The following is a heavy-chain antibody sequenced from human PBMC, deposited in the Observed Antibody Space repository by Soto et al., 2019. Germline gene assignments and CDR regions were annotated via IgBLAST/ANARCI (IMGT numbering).Heavy chain of an antibody. CDR3: AKDQGSSWYEIDY. CDR2: IRGSGGSK. J-gene: IGHJ4*02. D-gene: IGHD6-13*01. Sequence: EVQLLESGGGLVQHGGSLRLSCAASGFTFSNYAVTWVRQAPGQGLEWVSTIRGSGGSKYYADSVKGRFTISRDNSKNTLYLQMNSLRAEDTAVYYCAKDQGSSWYEIDYWGQGTLVTVSS. V-gene: IGHV3-23*01. CDR1: GFTFSNYA.